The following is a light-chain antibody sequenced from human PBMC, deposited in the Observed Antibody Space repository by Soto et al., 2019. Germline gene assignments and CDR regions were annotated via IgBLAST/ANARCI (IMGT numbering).Light chain of an antibody. CDR1: RSNIGAGYD. Sequence: QSVLTQPPSVSGAPGQRVTISCTGSRSNIGAGYDVHWYQQLPGTAPKLLIYGNSNRPSGVPDRISGSKSGTSASLAITGLQADDEADYYCQSYDSSLSGYVFGTGTQLTVL. CDR2: GNS. J-gene: IGLJ1*01. CDR3: QSYDSSLSGYV. V-gene: IGLV1-40*01.